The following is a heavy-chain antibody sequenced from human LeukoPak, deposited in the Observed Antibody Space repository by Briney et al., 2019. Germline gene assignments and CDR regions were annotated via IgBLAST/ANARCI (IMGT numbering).Heavy chain of an antibody. CDR3: ARDYYYDSSGAFDP. CDR1: GGSISSYY. V-gene: IGHV4-59*01. Sequence: PSETLSLTCTVSGGSISSYYWSWIRQPPGKGLEWIGYIYYSGSTNYNPSLKSRVTISVDTSKNQFSLKLSSVTAADTAVYYCARDYYYDSSGAFDPWGRGTLVTVSS. J-gene: IGHJ5*02. CDR2: IYYSGST. D-gene: IGHD3-22*01.